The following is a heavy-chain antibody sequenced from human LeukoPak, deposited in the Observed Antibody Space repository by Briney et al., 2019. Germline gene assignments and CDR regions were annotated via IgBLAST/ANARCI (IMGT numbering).Heavy chain of an antibody. CDR3: AKDGLATMSYDY. J-gene: IGHJ4*02. Sequence: GGSLRLSCAASGFTFSSYAMSWVRQAPGKGLEWVSAISGSGSSTYYADSVKGRFTISRDNSKNTLYLQMNSLRAEDTAVYYCAKDGLATMSYDYWGQGTLVTVSS. CDR2: ISGSGSST. D-gene: IGHD5-24*01. CDR1: GFTFSSYA. V-gene: IGHV3-23*01.